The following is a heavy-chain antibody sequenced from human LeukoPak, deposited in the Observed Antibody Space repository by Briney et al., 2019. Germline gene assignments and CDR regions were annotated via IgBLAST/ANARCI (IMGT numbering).Heavy chain of an antibody. Sequence: GGSLRLSCAASGFTFSSYAMHWVRQAPGKGLEWVAVISYDGSNKYYADSVKGRFTISRDNSKNTLYLQMNSLRAEDTAVYYCARGPMYYYDSSGYYTPPYYYYGMDVWGQGTTVTVSS. V-gene: IGHV3-30-3*01. J-gene: IGHJ6*02. CDR3: ARGPMYYYDSSGYYTPPYYYYGMDV. CDR1: GFTFSSYA. CDR2: ISYDGSNK. D-gene: IGHD3-22*01.